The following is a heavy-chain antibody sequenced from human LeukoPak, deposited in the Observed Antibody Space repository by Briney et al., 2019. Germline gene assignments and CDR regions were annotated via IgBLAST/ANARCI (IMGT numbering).Heavy chain of an antibody. Sequence: GESLKISCKGSGYSFTSYWIGWVRQMPGKGLEWMGIIYPGDSDTRYSPSFQGQVTIPADKSISTAYLQWSSLKASDTAMYYCARHRYYYDSSGYRAYYFDYWGQGTLVTVSS. D-gene: IGHD3-22*01. V-gene: IGHV5-51*01. CDR3: ARHRYYYDSSGYRAYYFDY. J-gene: IGHJ4*02. CDR2: IYPGDSDT. CDR1: GYSFTSYW.